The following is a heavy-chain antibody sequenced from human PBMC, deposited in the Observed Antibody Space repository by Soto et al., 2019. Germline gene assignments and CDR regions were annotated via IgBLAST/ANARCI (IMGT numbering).Heavy chain of an antibody. Sequence: QVQLQQWGAGLLKASETLSLTCAVYGGSFSDHYWSWIRQSPGKGLEWIGEISHRGSPNYNPSLKNRVTISVDTSKNQFSLTKTSVTAADTAVYFCARGRGGYSYGGLDYWGQGSLVTVSS. V-gene: IGHV4-34*01. D-gene: IGHD5-18*01. CDR2: ISHRGSP. CDR1: GGSFSDHY. CDR3: ARGRGGYSYGGLDY. J-gene: IGHJ4*02.